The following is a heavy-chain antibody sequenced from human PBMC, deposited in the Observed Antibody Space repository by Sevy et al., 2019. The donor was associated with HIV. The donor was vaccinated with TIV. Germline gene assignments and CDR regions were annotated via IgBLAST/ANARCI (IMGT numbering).Heavy chain of an antibody. J-gene: IGHJ6*02. CDR3: TTAAFDDQTYYYHYYGMDV. D-gene: IGHD3-10*01. Sequence: GGCLRLSCTASEFTFTNAWMSWVRQAPGKGLEWIGRIKSKNDGGTTDYAAPVKGRFTISRDDSKNTLYLQMNTMKTEDTGKYNCTTAAFDDQTYYYHYYGMDVWGQGTTVTVSS. CDR2: IKSKNDGGTT. V-gene: IGHV3-15*01. CDR1: EFTFTNAW.